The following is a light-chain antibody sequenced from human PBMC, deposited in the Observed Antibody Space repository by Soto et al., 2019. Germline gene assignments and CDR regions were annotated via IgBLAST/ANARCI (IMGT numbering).Light chain of an antibody. J-gene: IGKJ4*01. CDR1: QTVSSD. CDR3: QQYNSWPPLT. V-gene: IGKV3-15*01. Sequence: VVMTQSPATLSVSPGERATLSCRASQTVSSDLAWYQQKPGQPPRLLVYGASTRATGVPARFSGSGSGTEFTLTISSLQSEDFAVYYCQQYNSWPPLTFGGGTKVEIK. CDR2: GAS.